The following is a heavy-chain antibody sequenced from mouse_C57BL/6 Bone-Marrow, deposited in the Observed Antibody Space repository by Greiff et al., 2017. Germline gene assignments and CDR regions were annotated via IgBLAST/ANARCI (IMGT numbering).Heavy chain of an antibody. Sequence: QVQLKQPGAELVKPGASVKLSCKASGYTFTSYWMQWVKQRPGQGLEWIGEIDPSDSYTNYNQKFKGKATLTVDTSSSTAYMQLSSLTSEDSAVYYCARDYYDGSSRGFDYWGKGTTLTV. J-gene: IGHJ2*01. CDR1: GYTFTSYW. CDR3: ARDYYDGSSRGFDY. V-gene: IGHV1-50*01. CDR2: IDPSDSYT. D-gene: IGHD1-1*01.